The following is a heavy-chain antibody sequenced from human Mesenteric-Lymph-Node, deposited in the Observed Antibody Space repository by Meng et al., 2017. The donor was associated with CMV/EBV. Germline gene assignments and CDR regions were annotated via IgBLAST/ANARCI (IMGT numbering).Heavy chain of an antibody. Sequence: GESLKISCAASGFTFSSYSMNWVRQAPGKGLEWVSSISSSSSYIYYADLVKGRFTISRDNAKSSVYLQMNSLRADDTAVYYCATFSLTVYAFDLWGQGTMVTVSS. CDR1: GFTFSSYS. CDR2: ISSSSSYI. V-gene: IGHV3-21*01. J-gene: IGHJ3*01. CDR3: ATFSLTVYAFDL.